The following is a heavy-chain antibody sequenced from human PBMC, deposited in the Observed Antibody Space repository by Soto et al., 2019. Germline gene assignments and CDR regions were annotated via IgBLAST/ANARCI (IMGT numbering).Heavy chain of an antibody. D-gene: IGHD2-21*01. CDR3: ARAKSRSGGSIAV. CDR1: GFTFSSYA. V-gene: IGHV3-30-3*01. J-gene: IGHJ6*02. Sequence: QVQLVESGGGVVQPGRSLRLSCAASGFTFSSYAMHWVRQAPGKGLEWVAVISYDGSNKYYADSVKGRFTISRDNSKNTLYLQMNSLRDEDTAVYYCARAKSRSGGSIAVWGQGTTVTVSS. CDR2: ISYDGSNK.